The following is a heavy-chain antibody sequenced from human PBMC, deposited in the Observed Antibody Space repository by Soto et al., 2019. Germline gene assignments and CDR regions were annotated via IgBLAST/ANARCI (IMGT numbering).Heavy chain of an antibody. V-gene: IGHV3-21*01. J-gene: IGHJ5*02. D-gene: IGHD6-13*01. Sequence: PWWSLRLSCSASVFTFSSYSMNWFRQAPGKGLEWVSSISSSSSYIYYADSVKGRFTISRDNAKNSLYLQMNSLRAEDTAVYYCARGPYSSSWYDWFDPWGQGTLVTVSS. CDR1: VFTFSSYS. CDR3: ARGPYSSSWYDWFDP. CDR2: ISSSSSYI.